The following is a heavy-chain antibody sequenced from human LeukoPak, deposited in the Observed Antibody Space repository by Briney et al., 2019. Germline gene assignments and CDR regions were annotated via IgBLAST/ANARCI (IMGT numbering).Heavy chain of an antibody. D-gene: IGHD5-18*01. CDR1: GFTFSDYY. CDR3: ARSIGYGDIDY. Sequence: GGSLRLSCAASGFTFSDYYMSWIRQATGKGLEWVSAIGTAGDTYYPGSVKGRFTISRENAKNSLYLQMNSLRAGDTAVYYCARSIGYGDIDYWGQGTLVTVSS. V-gene: IGHV3-13*01. CDR2: IGTAGDT. J-gene: IGHJ4*02.